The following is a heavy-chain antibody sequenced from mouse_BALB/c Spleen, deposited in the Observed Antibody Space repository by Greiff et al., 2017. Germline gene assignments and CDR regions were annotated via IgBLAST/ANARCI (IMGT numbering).Heavy chain of an antibody. J-gene: IGHJ4*01. D-gene: IGHD1-1*02. CDR3: ARDRDYGGYYYAMEY. CDR1: GFSLTGYG. CDR2: IWGDGST. V-gene: IGHV2-6-7*01. Sequence: QVQLKESGPGLVAPSQSLSITCTVSGFSLTGYGVNWVRQPPGKGLEWLGMIWGDGSTDYNSALKSRLSISKDNSKSQVFLKMNSLQTDDTARYYCARDRDYGGYYYAMEYWGQGTSVTVSS.